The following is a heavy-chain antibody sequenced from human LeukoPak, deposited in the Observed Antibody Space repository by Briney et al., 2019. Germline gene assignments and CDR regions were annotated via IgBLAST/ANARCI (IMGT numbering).Heavy chain of an antibody. V-gene: IGHV3-7*01. Sequence: LTGGSLRLSCAASGFTFSSYGMHWVRQAPGKGLEWVANIKQDGSEKYYVDSVKGRFTISRDNAKNSLYLQMNSLRAEDTAVYYCARDTVAGGDYWGQGTLVTVSS. D-gene: IGHD6-19*01. CDR1: GFTFSSYG. J-gene: IGHJ4*02. CDR3: ARDTVAGGDY. CDR2: IKQDGSEK.